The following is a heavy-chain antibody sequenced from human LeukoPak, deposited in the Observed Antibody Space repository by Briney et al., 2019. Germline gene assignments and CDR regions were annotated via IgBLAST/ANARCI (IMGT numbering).Heavy chain of an antibody. CDR1: GYTFITYG. V-gene: IGHV1-18*01. CDR3: ARDSWYSSSSGSY. J-gene: IGHJ4*02. D-gene: IGHD6-6*01. Sequence: ASVKVSCKASGYTFITYGITWVRQAPGQGLAWMGWISAYNGNTNYAQKLQGRVTMTTDTSTSTAYMELRSLRSDDTAVYYCARDSWYSSSSGSYWGQGTLVTVSS. CDR2: ISAYNGNT.